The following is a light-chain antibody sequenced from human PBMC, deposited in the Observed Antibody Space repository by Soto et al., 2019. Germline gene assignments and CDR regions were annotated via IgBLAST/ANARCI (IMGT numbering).Light chain of an antibody. CDR2: AAS. CDR1: QGISSY. Sequence: IQLTQSPSFQSASVGDRVTSTSRASQGISSYLAWYQQKPGKAPKLLIYAASTLQSGVPSRFSGSGSGTEFTLTISSLQPEDFATYYCQQLNSYPGTFGQGTKVDIK. J-gene: IGKJ1*01. CDR3: QQLNSYPGT. V-gene: IGKV1-9*01.